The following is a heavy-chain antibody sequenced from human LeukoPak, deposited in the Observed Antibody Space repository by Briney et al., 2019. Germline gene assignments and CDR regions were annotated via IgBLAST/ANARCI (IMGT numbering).Heavy chain of an antibody. CDR3: ARGDMYYDSSVCLY. V-gene: IGHV1-2*06. J-gene: IGHJ4*02. CDR1: GGTFGSYA. CDR2: INPNSGGT. D-gene: IGHD3-22*01. Sequence: ASVKVSCKASGGTFGSYAISWVRQAPGQGLEWMGRINPNSGGTNYAQKFQGRVTMTRDTSISTAYMELSRLRSDDTAVYYCARGDMYYDSSVCLYWGQGTLVTVSS.